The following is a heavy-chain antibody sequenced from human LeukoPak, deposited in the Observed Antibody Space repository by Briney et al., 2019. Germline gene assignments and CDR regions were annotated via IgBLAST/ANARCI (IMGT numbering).Heavy chain of an antibody. V-gene: IGHV4-31*03. Sequence: SETPSLTCTVSGGSISSGGYYWSWIRQHPGKGLEWIGYMYYSGSTYYNPSLKSRVSISVDTSKNQFSLKLSSVTAADTAVYYCARGDYGDYFDYWSQGTLVTVSS. J-gene: IGHJ4*02. CDR2: MYYSGST. CDR1: GGSISSGGYY. D-gene: IGHD4-17*01. CDR3: ARGDYGDYFDY.